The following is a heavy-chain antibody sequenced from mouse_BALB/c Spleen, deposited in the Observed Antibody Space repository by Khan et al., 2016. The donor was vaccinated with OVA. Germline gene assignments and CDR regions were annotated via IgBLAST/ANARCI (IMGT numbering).Heavy chain of an antibody. J-gene: IGHJ2*01. V-gene: IGHV1-18*01. D-gene: IGHD1-1*01. CDR2: INPNNGDT. CDR1: GYTFTDYS. CDR3: ARTGYGRLSY. Sequence: EVQLQQSGPELVKPGSSVKISCKASGYTFTDYSMHWVKQSHGKSLEWIGDINPNNGDTYYNQKFKGKATLTVDKSSSTAFMELSSLTSEDTAVYCCARTGYGRLSYWGQGTPLTVSS.